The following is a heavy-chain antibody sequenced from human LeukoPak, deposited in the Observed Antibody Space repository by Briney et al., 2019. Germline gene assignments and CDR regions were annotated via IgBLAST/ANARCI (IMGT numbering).Heavy chain of an antibody. J-gene: IGHJ6*03. V-gene: IGHV1-8*01. CDR1: GYTFTSYD. CDR2: MNPNSGNT. Sequence: GASVKVSCKASGYTFTSYDINWVRQATGQGLEWMGWMNPNSGNTDYAQKFQGRVTMTRNTSISTAYMELSSLRSEDTAVYYCARDGGLYFPSGMWSLGYYYYMDVWGKGTTVTVSS. D-gene: IGHD6-19*01. CDR3: ARDGGLYFPSGMWSLGYYYYMDV.